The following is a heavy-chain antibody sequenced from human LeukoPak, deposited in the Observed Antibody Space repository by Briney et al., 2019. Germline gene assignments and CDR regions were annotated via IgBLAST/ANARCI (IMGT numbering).Heavy chain of an antibody. CDR2: IKQGGSEK. V-gene: IGHV3-7*03. J-gene: IGHJ4*02. CDR1: GFTFSTYS. CDR3: ARDGFGTGSN. Sequence: PGGSLRLSCAASGFTFSTYSMNWVRQAPGKGLEWVANIKQGGSEKNYVDSVKGRFIISRDNAKNSLYLQMNTLRADDTAVYYCARDGFGTGSNWGQGTLVTVSS. D-gene: IGHD3-16*01.